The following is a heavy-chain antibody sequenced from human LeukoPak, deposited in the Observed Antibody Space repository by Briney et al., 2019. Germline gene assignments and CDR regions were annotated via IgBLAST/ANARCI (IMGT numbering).Heavy chain of an antibody. Sequence: PSETLSLTCTVSGGSISSYYWSWIRQPPGKGLEWIGYIYYSGCTNYNPSLKSRVTISVDTSKNQFSLKLSSVTAADTAVYYCARDRRSSIAARAADYYYYMDVWGKGTTVTVSS. D-gene: IGHD6-6*01. CDR3: ARDRRSSIAARAADYYYYMDV. CDR2: IYYSGCT. J-gene: IGHJ6*03. V-gene: IGHV4-59*01. CDR1: GGSISSYY.